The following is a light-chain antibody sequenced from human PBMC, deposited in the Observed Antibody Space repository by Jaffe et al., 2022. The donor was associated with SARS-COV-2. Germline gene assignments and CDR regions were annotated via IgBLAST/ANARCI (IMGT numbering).Light chain of an antibody. V-gene: IGKV3-15*01. CDR2: GAS. CDR1: QSVYSN. J-gene: IGKJ5*01. Sequence: EIVMTQSPATLSVSPGERATLSCRASQSVYSNLAWYQQKPGQAPRLLIYGASARATDIPARFSGSGSGTEFTLTISSLQSEDFAVYYCQQYNNWPLTFGQGTRLEIK. CDR3: QQYNNWPLT.